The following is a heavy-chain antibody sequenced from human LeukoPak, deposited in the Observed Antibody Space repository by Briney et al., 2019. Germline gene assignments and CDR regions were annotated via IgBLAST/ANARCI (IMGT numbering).Heavy chain of an antibody. CDR2: INHSGST. D-gene: IGHD6-13*01. Sequence: SETLSLTCAVYGGSFSGYYWSWIRQPPGKGLEWIGEINHSGSTNYNPSLKSRVTISVDTSKNQFSLKLGSVTAADTAVYYCARGPSSSWYRYYYYYMDVWGKGTTVTVSS. CDR1: GGSFSGYY. J-gene: IGHJ6*03. V-gene: IGHV4-34*01. CDR3: ARGPSSSWYRYYYYYMDV.